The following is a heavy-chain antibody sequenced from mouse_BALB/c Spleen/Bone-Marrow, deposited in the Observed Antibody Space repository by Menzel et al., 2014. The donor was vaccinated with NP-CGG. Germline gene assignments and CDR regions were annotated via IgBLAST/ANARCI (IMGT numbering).Heavy chain of an antibody. CDR3: ARGGIYDGYSY. CDR1: GYTFTNYW. Sequence: QVQLKESGAELAKSRASVKMSCKASGYTFTNYWMHWVKRRPGQGLEWIGYIDPSTGYTEYNQKFKDKATLTADKSSSTAYMQLSSLASEDSAVYYCARGGIYDGYSYWGQGTLVTVSA. J-gene: IGHJ3*01. D-gene: IGHD2-3*01. V-gene: IGHV1-7*01. CDR2: IDPSTGYT.